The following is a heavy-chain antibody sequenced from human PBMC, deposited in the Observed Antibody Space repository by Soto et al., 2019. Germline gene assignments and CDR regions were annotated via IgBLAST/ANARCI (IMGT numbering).Heavy chain of an antibody. CDR3: ARGLGVVVPAAISWFDP. CDR1: GYTFTGYY. V-gene: IGHV1-2*02. J-gene: IGHJ5*02. Sequence: GASVKVSCKASGYTFTGYYMHWVRQAPGQGLEWMGWINPNSGGTNYAQKFQGRVTMTRGTSISTAYMELSRLRSDDTAVYYCARGLGVVVPAAISWFDPWGQGTLVTVSS. D-gene: IGHD2-2*01. CDR2: INPNSGGT.